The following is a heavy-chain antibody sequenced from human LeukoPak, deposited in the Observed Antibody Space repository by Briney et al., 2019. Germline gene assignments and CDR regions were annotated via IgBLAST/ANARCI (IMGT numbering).Heavy chain of an antibody. CDR3: ARGYGDYELFDY. CDR2: IIPIFGTA. V-gene: IGHV1-69*13. CDR1: GGTFISYA. D-gene: IGHD4-17*01. J-gene: IGHJ4*02. Sequence: ASVKVSCKASGGTFISYAISWVRQAPGQGLEWMGGIIPIFGTANYAQKFQGRVTITADESTSTAYMELSSLRSEDTAVYYCARGYGDYELFDYWGQGTLVTVSS.